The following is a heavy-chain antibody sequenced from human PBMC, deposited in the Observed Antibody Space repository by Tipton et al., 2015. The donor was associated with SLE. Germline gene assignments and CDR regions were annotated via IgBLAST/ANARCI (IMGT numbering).Heavy chain of an antibody. Sequence: TLSLTCNVSGYSITSGHYWGWIRQPPGKGLEWIGNVHHSGLTYYNPSLKSRVTISVDTSTNQFSLHLNSVTASDTAVYYCARDHSGAYGSGSYGLHYWGQGTLVTVSS. V-gene: IGHV4-38-2*02. J-gene: IGHJ4*02. CDR3: ARDHSGAYGSGSYGLHY. CDR1: GYSITSGHY. CDR2: VHHSGLT. D-gene: IGHD3-10*01.